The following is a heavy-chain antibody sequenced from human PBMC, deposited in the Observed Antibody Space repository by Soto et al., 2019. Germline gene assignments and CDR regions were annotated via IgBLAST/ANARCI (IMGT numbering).Heavy chain of an antibody. CDR2: ISGSGGST. V-gene: IGHV3-23*01. D-gene: IGHD6-13*01. CDR1: GFTFSSYA. Sequence: EVQLLESGGGLVQPGGSLRLSCAASGFTFSSYAMSWVRQAPGKGLECVSAISGSGGSTYYADSVKGRFTISRDNSKNTLYLQMNSLRAEDTAVYYCAKAMNKGHSSSWYYYGMDVWGQGTTVTVSS. J-gene: IGHJ6*02. CDR3: AKAMNKGHSSSWYYYGMDV.